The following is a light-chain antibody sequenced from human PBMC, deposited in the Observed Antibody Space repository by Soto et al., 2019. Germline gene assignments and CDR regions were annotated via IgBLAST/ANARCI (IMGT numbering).Light chain of an antibody. V-gene: IGKV1-27*01. CDR1: QGIGNS. CDR2: AAC. CDR3: QSYNSAPLT. Sequence: DIQMTQSPSSLSASVEDRVTITCRASQGIGNSLAWYQQQPGKTPKLLIFAACTLQSGVPSRFSGSGSGTDFTLTISNLQPEDVATYYCQSYNSAPLTFGPGTKVDIK. J-gene: IGKJ3*01.